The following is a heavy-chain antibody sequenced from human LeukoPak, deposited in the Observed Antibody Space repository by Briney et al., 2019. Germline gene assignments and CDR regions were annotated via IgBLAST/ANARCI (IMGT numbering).Heavy chain of an antibody. J-gene: IGHJ5*02. CDR2: ISNSRSYI. Sequence: GGSLRLSCAASGFTFSSYSMNWVREAPGKGLEWVSSISNSRSYIYYADSVKGRFTISRGNAKNSLYLQMNSLRAEDTAVYYCARVFDPWGQGTLVTVSS. CDR1: GFTFSSYS. V-gene: IGHV3-21*01. CDR3: ARVFDP.